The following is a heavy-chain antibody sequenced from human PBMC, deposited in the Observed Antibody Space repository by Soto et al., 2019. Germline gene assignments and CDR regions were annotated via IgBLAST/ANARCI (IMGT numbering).Heavy chain of an antibody. D-gene: IGHD3-16*01. CDR1: GFSLDTWGVG. CDR2: IYWDNDK. V-gene: IGHV2-5*02. CDR3: ARALGSWGAYYFDH. J-gene: IGHJ4*02. Sequence: QITLKESGPTLVRPTETLTLTXXVSGFSLDTWGVGVGWIRQPPGKAPEWLAVIYWDNDKRYSPSLKNRLIITKDTSKNQVVLTMTNMDPVDTVTYYCARALGSWGAYYFDHWGQGALVTVSS.